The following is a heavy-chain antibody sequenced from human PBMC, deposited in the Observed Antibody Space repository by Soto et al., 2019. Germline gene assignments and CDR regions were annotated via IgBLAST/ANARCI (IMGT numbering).Heavy chain of an antibody. Sequence: GGSLRLSCAASGFTFSTYVMSWVRQAPGKWLEWVSAIRSSGDYTYYVDSVKGRFSISRDNSKNTLFLQMNSLRAEDTAVYYCAKNRSPGVSGPNYFDYWGQGTLVTVSS. CDR1: GFTFSTYV. CDR3: AKNRSPGVSGPNYFDY. V-gene: IGHV3-23*01. J-gene: IGHJ4*01. CDR2: IRSSGDYT. D-gene: IGHD6-19*01.